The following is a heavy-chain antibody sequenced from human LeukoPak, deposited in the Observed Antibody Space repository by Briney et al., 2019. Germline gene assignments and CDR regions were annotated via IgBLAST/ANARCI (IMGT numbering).Heavy chain of an antibody. CDR3: ERAYEILKYFDY. D-gene: IGHD2-21*01. CDR1: GGTFSSYA. V-gene: IGHV1-69*01. Sequence: SVKVSCKASGGTFSSYAISWVRQAPGQGVEWMGGIIPIFGTANYAQKFQGRVTITADESTSTAYMELSSLRSEDSVFYKWERAYEILKYFDYWGQGTLVTVSS. J-gene: IGHJ4*02. CDR2: IIPIFGTA.